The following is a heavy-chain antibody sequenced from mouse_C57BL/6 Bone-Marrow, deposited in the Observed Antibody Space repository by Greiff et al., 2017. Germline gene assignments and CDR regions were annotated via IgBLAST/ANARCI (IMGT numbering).Heavy chain of an antibody. CDR3: ARRDTAGVSLFAY. J-gene: IGHJ3*01. CDR1: GYTFTSYW. V-gene: IGHV1-7*01. D-gene: IGHD2-10*02. CDR2: INPSSGYT. Sequence: VQLQQSGAELATPGASVKLSCKASGYTFTSYWMHWVKQRPGQGLEWIGYINPSSGYTKYNQKFKDKATLTADKSSSTAYMQLSSLTYEDSAVYDCARRDTAGVSLFAYWGQGTLVTVSA.